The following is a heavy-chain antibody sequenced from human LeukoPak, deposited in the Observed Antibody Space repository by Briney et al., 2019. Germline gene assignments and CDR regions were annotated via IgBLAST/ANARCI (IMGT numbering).Heavy chain of an antibody. CDR3: ARVDYGDFSLDY. CDR2: IYYSGST. CDR1: GGSVSSGNYY. Sequence: PSETLSLTCTVSGGSVSSGNYYWSWIRQPPGKGLEWIGYIYYSGSTNYNPSLKSRVTISVDTSKNQFSLKLSSVTAADTAVYYCARVDYGDFSLDYWGQGTLVTVSS. V-gene: IGHV4-61*01. D-gene: IGHD4-17*01. J-gene: IGHJ4*02.